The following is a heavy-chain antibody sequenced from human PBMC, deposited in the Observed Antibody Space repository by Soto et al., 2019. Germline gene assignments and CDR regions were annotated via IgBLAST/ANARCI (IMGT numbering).Heavy chain of an antibody. D-gene: IGHD5-18*01. CDR3: ARVTSEIQLWYYYYYYGMDV. J-gene: IGHJ6*02. V-gene: IGHV1-3*01. CDR1: GYTFTSYA. Sequence: GASVKVSCKASGYTFTSYAMHWVRQAPGQRLEWMGWINAGNGNTKYSQKFQGRVTITRDTSTSTAYMELSSLRSEDTAVYYCARVTSEIQLWYYYYYYGMDVWGQGTTVTVSS. CDR2: INAGNGNT.